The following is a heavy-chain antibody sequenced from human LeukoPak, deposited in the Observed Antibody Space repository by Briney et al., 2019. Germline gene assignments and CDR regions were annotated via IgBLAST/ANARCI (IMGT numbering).Heavy chain of an antibody. D-gene: IGHD3-9*01. CDR2: ISGSSSYI. V-gene: IGHV3-21*04. Sequence: GGSLRLSCAASGFTFSLYTMNWVPQAPGKGLEWVSCISGSSSYIHYADSVKGRFTFSRDNAKNSLYLLMSSLSADDTAVYYCAKARTFYDFLTGYLDFDFWGQGTLVTVSS. CDR3: AKARTFYDFLTGYLDFDF. J-gene: IGHJ4*02. CDR1: GFTFSLYT.